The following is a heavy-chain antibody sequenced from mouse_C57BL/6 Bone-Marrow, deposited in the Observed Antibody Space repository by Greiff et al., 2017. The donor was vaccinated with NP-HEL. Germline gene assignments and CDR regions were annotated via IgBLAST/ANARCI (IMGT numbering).Heavy chain of an antibody. V-gene: IGHV5-4*01. CDR3: ARGGSSLYYAMDY. Sequence: EVEVEESGGGLVKPGGSLKLSCAASGFTFSSYAMSWVRQTPEKRLEWVATISDGGSYTYYPDNVKGRFTISRDNAKNNLYLQMSHLKSEDTAMYYCARGGSSLYYAMDYWGQGTSVTVSS. CDR1: GFTFSSYA. CDR2: ISDGGSYT. D-gene: IGHD1-1*01. J-gene: IGHJ4*01.